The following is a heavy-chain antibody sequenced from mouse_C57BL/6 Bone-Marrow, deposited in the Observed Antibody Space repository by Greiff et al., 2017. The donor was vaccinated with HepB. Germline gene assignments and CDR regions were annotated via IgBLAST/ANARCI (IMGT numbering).Heavy chain of an antibody. CDR2: IDPETGGT. CDR3: HYYGNAMDY. Sequence: VQLQQSGAELVRPGASVTLSCKASGYTFTDYEMHWVKQTPVHGLEWIGAIDPETGGTAYNQKFKGKAILTADKSSSTAYMELRNLTSEDSAVYYCHYYGNAMDYWGQGTSVTVSS. D-gene: IGHD1-1*01. J-gene: IGHJ4*01. CDR1: GYTFTDYE. V-gene: IGHV1-15*01.